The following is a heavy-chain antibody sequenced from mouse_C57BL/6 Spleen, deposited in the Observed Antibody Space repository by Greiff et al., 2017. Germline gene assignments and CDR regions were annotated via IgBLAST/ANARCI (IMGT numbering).Heavy chain of an antibody. CDR1: GYSITSGYD. D-gene: IGHD1-1*01. V-gene: IGHV3-1*01. Sequence: EVQLQQSGPGMVKPSQSLSLTCTVTGYSITSGYDWHWIRHFPGNKLEWMGYISYSGSTNYNPSLKSRISITHDTSKNHFFLKVNSVTTEDTATYYCAITTVPYWYFDVWGTGTTVTVSS. J-gene: IGHJ1*03. CDR3: AITTVPYWYFDV. CDR2: ISYSGST.